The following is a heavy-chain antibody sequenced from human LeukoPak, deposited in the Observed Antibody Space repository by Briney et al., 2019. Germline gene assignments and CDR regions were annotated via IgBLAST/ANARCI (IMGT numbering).Heavy chain of an antibody. V-gene: IGHV1-46*01. CDR1: GYTITINY. Sequence: ASVKVSCKASGYTITINYMHWVRQAPGQGLEWMGIINPSGGSTSYAQKFQGRVTMTRDTSTSTVYMELSSLRSEDTAVYYCARDNGWMVRGVPYWYFDLWGRGTLVTVSS. J-gene: IGHJ2*01. CDR3: ARDNGWMVRGVPYWYFDL. CDR2: INPSGGST. D-gene: IGHD3-10*01.